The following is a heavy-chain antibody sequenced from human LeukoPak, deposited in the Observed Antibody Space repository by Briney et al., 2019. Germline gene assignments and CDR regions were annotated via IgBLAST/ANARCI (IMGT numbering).Heavy chain of an antibody. Sequence: SETLSLTCAVSGYSISSGYYWVWIRQPPGKGLEWIGSIYHSGSTYYNPSLKSRVTISVDTSKNQFSLKLSSVTAADTAVYYCARQYYDFWSGYHYCYYYMDVWGKGTTVTVSS. CDR1: GYSISSGYY. CDR2: IYHSGST. D-gene: IGHD3-3*01. J-gene: IGHJ6*03. V-gene: IGHV4-38-2*01. CDR3: ARQYYDFWSGYHYCYYYMDV.